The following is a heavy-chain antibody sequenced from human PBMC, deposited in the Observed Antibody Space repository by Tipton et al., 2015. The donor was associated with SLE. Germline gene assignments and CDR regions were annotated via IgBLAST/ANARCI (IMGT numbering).Heavy chain of an antibody. Sequence: TLSLTCTVSGGSIISGDYFWTWIRQPPGKGLEWIGYIYTSGSTYYNPSLKSRVTISVDTSKNQFSLKLSSVTAADTAVYYCARDSLGYYDSSSHYFDYWGQGTLVTVSS. V-gene: IGHV4-30-4*01. CDR3: ARDSLGYYDSSSHYFDY. CDR2: IYTSGST. J-gene: IGHJ4*02. CDR1: GGSIISGDYF. D-gene: IGHD3-22*01.